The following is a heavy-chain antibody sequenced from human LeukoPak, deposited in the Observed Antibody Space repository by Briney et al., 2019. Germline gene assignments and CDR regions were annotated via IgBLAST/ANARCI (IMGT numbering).Heavy chain of an antibody. J-gene: IGHJ6*02. CDR3: ARDTNLGVAYYYGMDV. Sequence: GGSLRLSCSASVFPFSTYWMSCVSGAPAKGREGVANIRRDGNEIYYLDSVRGRFTISRDNAKNSLYLQMNSLRAEDTAVYYCARDTNLGVAYYYGMDVWGQGTTVTVSS. CDR2: IRRDGNEI. D-gene: IGHD3-3*01. CDR1: VFPFSTYW. V-gene: IGHV3-7*01.